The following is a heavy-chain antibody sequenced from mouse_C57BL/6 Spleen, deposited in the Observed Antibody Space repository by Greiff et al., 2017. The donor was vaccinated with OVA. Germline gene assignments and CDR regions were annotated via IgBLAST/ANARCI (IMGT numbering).Heavy chain of an antibody. V-gene: IGHV3-6*01. CDR3: ARGDYDAYFDY. J-gene: IGHJ2*01. CDR1: GYSITSGYY. D-gene: IGHD2-4*01. CDR2: ISYDGSN. Sequence: EVQLQESGPGLVKPSQSLSLTCSVTGYSITSGYYWNWLRQFPGNKLEWMGYISYDGSNNYNPSLKNRISITRDTSKNQFFLKLNSVTTEDTATYYCARGDYDAYFDYWGQGTTLTVSS.